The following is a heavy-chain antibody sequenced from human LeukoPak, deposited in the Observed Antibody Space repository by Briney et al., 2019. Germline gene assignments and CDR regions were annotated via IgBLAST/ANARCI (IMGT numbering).Heavy chain of an antibody. Sequence: PSETLSLTCTVSGGSISSYYWSWIRQPAGKGLEWIGRIYSSESTNYNPSLKSRVSMSVDTSRNQFSLKLSSVTAADTAVYYCARDHRLDSSSWYYENWFDPWGRGTLVTVSS. D-gene: IGHD6-13*01. V-gene: IGHV4-4*07. CDR3: ARDHRLDSSSWYYENWFDP. CDR1: GGSISSYY. J-gene: IGHJ5*02. CDR2: IYSSEST.